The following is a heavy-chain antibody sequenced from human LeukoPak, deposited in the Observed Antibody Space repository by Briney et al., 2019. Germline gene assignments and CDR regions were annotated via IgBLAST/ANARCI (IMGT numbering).Heavy chain of an antibody. CDR3: ARAKYSSGWYNTDY. CDR2: IHYSGNT. Sequence: SETLSLTCSVSGGSINTTYWSWIRQPPGRGLEWIGNIHYSGNTNYNSSLKSRVTISVDMSKNQFSLKLSSVTAADTAVYYCARAKYSSGWYNTDYWGQGTLVTVSS. CDR1: GGSINTTY. V-gene: IGHV4-59*12. J-gene: IGHJ4*02. D-gene: IGHD6-19*01.